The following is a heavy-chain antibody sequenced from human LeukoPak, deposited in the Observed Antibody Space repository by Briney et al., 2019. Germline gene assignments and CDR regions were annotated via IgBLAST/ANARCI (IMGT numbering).Heavy chain of an antibody. D-gene: IGHD6-19*01. Sequence: SETLSLTCAVYGGSFSGYYWSWIRQPPGKGLEWIGEINHSGSTNYNPSLKSRVTISVDTSRNQFSLKLSSVTAADTAVYYCARGRIAVAGWYFDYWGQGTLVTVPS. CDR3: ARGRIAVAGWYFDY. J-gene: IGHJ4*02. V-gene: IGHV4-34*01. CDR1: GGSFSGYY. CDR2: INHSGST.